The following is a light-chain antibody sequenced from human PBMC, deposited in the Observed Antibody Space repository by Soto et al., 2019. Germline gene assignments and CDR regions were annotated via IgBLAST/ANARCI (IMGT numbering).Light chain of an antibody. CDR2: TAS. J-gene: IGKJ1*01. V-gene: IGKV1-39*01. Sequence: DIQMTQSPSSLSASVGDRVTITCRASQTISIFLNWYQHKPGKPPTLLIYTASSLQSGVPSRFSGSGSGTDFTLTISSLQPEDFATYYCQQGYSISWTFGQGTKVDIK. CDR3: QQGYSISWT. CDR1: QTISIF.